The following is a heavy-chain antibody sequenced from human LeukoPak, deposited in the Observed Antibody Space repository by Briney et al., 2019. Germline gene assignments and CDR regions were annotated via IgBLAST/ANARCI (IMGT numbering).Heavy chain of an antibody. D-gene: IGHD3-9*01. Sequence: SETLSLTCTVSGGSISNYYWSWTRQPPGKGLEWIAYIYYSGSTNYNPSLKSRVTISVDTSKNQISLNLTSVTTADTAVYYCARMPDILTGLDPWGQGTVVTVSS. J-gene: IGHJ5*02. CDR2: IYYSGST. CDR3: ARMPDILTGLDP. CDR1: GGSISNYY. V-gene: IGHV4-59*01.